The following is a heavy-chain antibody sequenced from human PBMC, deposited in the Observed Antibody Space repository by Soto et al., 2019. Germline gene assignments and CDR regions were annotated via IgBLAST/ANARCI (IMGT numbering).Heavy chain of an antibody. Sequence: EGSLRLSCAASGFTFSSYGMHWVRQAPGKGLEWVAVISYDGSNKYYADSVKGRFTISKDNSKNTLYLQMTTLRAEDTAVYYCAKYGRIEVAGTQGYSYYGLDVWGKGTTVPVSP. J-gene: IGHJ6*04. CDR1: GFTFSSYG. D-gene: IGHD6-19*01. CDR3: AKYGRIEVAGTQGYSYYGLDV. CDR2: ISYDGSNK. V-gene: IGHV3-30*18.